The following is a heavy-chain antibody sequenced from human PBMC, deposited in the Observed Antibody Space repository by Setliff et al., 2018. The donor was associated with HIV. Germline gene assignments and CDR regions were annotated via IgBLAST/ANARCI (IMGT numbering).Heavy chain of an antibody. CDR1: GYTFTDYA. Sequence: ASVKVSCKASGYTFTDYAIHWLRQAPGQRPECMGWVDTARGQPTYSKNFQGRVTFSADRATNTVYLELTNLKSQDAAVYFCARDGPPFTVTMLDFWGQGTLVTSPQ. CDR2: VDTARGQP. CDR3: ARDGPPFTVTMLDF. J-gene: IGHJ4*02. D-gene: IGHD4-17*01. V-gene: IGHV1-3*04.